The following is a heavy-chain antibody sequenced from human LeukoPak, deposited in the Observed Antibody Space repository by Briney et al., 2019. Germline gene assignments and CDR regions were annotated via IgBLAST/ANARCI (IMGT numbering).Heavy chain of an antibody. D-gene: IGHD3-22*01. Sequence: ASVKVSCKASGYTFTSYDINWVRQATGQGLEWMGWMNPNSGNTGYAQKFQGRVTMTRNTSISTAYMELSSLRSEDTAVYYCARGKRITMIVVVIPQRYYGMDVWGQGTTVTVSS. CDR2: MNPNSGNT. CDR1: GYTFTSYD. V-gene: IGHV1-8*01. J-gene: IGHJ6*02. CDR3: ARGKRITMIVVVIPQRYYGMDV.